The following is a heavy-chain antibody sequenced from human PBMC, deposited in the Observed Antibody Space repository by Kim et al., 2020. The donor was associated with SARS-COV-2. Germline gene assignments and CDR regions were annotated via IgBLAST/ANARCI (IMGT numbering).Heavy chain of an antibody. J-gene: IGHJ5*02. Sequence: GGSLRLSCAASGFTFSTYWMHWVRQAPGKGLVWVSRINIDGSTTTYADSVKGRFTISRDNAKNTLYLQMNSLRVEDTAVYYCALPLAHECSLDPLGQGTLVTVSS. CDR3: ALPLAHECSLDP. CDR2: INIDGSTT. V-gene: IGHV3-74*01. D-gene: IGHD3-10*02. CDR1: GFTFSTYW.